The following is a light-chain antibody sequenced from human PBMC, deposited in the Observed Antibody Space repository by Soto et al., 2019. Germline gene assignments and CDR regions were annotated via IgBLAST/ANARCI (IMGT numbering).Light chain of an antibody. CDR3: SSYAGSNNVV. Sequence: QSALTQPPSASGSPGQSVTISCTGTSSDVGGYNYVSWYQQHPGKATXLMIYEVSKRPSGVPDRFSGSKSGNTAXLTVSGLQAEDEADYYCSSYAGSNNVVFGGGTKLTVL. CDR1: SSDVGGYNY. CDR2: EVS. J-gene: IGLJ2*01. V-gene: IGLV2-8*01.